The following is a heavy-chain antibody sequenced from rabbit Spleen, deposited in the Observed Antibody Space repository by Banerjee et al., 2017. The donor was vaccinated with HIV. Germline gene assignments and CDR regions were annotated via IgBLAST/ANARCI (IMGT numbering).Heavy chain of an antibody. D-gene: IGHD8-1*01. J-gene: IGHJ6*01. V-gene: IGHV1S45*01. CDR1: GFSLSRDYW. CDR3: ARDTGSSFSSYGMDL. CDR2: IDAGVKGTT. Sequence: QEQLEESGGDLVKPEGSLTLTCTASGFSLSRDYWICWVRQAPGKGLEWIACIDAGVKGTTYYASWAKGRFAVSKTSPTTVTLQMTSLTVADTATYFCARDTGSSFSSYGMDLWGQGTLVTVS.